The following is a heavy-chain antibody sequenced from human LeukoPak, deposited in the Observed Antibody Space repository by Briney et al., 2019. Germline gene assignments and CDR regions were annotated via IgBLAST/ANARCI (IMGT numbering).Heavy chain of an antibody. CDR1: GGSISSGNYY. J-gene: IGHJ5*02. CDR3: AREYCSSTSCYGWFDP. D-gene: IGHD2-2*01. CDR2: IFYLGNT. V-gene: IGHV4-30-4*01. Sequence: PSQTLSLTCTVSGGSISSGNYYWSWIRQPPGKGLEWIGYIFYLGNTYYNPSLKSRVTISVDTSKNQFSLKLSSVTAADTAVYYCAREYCSSTSCYGWFDPWGQGTLVTVSS.